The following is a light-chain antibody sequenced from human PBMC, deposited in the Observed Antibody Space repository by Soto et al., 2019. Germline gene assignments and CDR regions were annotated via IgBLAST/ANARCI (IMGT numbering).Light chain of an antibody. CDR1: QSISSW. CDR3: QQYNSYVLA. CDR2: KAS. J-gene: IGKJ1*01. V-gene: IGKV1-5*03. Sequence: DIQMTQSPSTLSASVGDRVTITCRASQSISSWLAWYQQKPGKAPKLLIYKASSLESGVPSRFSGSGSGTEFTLTISSLQPDDFATYYCQQYNSYVLAFGQGTKVDIK.